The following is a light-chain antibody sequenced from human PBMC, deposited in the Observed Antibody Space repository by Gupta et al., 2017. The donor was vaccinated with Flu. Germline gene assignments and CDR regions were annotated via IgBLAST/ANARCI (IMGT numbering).Light chain of an antibody. CDR1: SGINVGTYR. J-gene: IGLJ3*02. CDR3: MIWHSSAFV. V-gene: IGLV5-45*03. Sequence: QAVLTQPSSLSASPGASASLTCTLRSGINVGTYRIYWYQQKPGSPPQYRLRYKSDSDKQQGSGVPSRFSGSKDASANAGILLISGLQAEDEADYYCMIWHSSAFVFGGGTKLTVL. CDR2: YKSDSDK.